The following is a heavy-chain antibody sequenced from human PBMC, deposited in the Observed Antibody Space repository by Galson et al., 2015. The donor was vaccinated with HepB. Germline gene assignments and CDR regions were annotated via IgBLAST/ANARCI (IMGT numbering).Heavy chain of an antibody. D-gene: IGHD6-13*01. J-gene: IGHJ4*02. CDR1: GFTFSSYA. CDR2: ISYDGSNK. CDR3: ARDPLTYSSSWYVMDY. Sequence: SLRLSCAASGFTFSSYAMHWVRQAPGKGLEWVAVISYDGSNKYYADSVKGRFTISRDNSKNTLYLQMNSLRAEDTAVYYCARDPLTYSSSWYVMDYWGQGTLVTVFS. V-gene: IGHV3-30*04.